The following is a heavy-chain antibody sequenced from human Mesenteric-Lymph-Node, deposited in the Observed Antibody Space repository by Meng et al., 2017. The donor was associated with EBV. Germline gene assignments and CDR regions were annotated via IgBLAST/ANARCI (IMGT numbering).Heavy chain of an antibody. D-gene: IGHD3-10*01. J-gene: IGHJ4*02. Sequence: EVQLVQSGGGLVQPGGSLRLSCAASGFIFSRYWMHWVRQVPGKGLVWVSRIDTDGSYSSCADSVKGRFTISRDNAKNTLYLQMNSLRAEDTALYFCARDLTYGSGSADSWGQGTLVTVSS. CDR1: GFIFSRYW. CDR2: IDTDGSYS. V-gene: IGHV3-74*01. CDR3: ARDLTYGSGSADS.